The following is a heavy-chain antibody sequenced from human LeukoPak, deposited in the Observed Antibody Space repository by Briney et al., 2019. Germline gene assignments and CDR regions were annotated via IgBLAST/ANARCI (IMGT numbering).Heavy chain of an antibody. D-gene: IGHD6-19*01. CDR1: GYVFNSFG. J-gene: IGHJ4*02. CDR3: AGEAVSFVAVANDGYFDF. Sequence: GASVKVSCKTSGYVFNSFGITWLRQAPGQGPEWMGWVSAYKGYTSHAQKFQDRVIMTTDTSTTTAYMELRNLKSDDTAVYYCAGEAVSFVAVANDGYFDFWGQGSLVIVSS. V-gene: IGHV1-18*01. CDR2: VSAYKGYT.